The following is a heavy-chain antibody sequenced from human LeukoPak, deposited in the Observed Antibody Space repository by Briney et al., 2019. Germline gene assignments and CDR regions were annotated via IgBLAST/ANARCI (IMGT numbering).Heavy chain of an antibody. V-gene: IGHV3-43*02. J-gene: IGHJ6*02. CDR2: ISGGGTIT. Sequence: GGSLRLSCAASGLNLDAYAMHWVRQAPGKGLEGVSLISGGGTITYYADSVKGRFTISRDNSKNSLFLEMNSLRSEDTALYYCAKDTPLFYHYYGIDVWGQGTTVTVSS. CDR1: GLNLDAYA. CDR3: AKDTPLFYHYYGIDV.